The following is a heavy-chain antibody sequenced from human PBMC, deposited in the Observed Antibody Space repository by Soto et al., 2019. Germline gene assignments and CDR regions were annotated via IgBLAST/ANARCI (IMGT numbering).Heavy chain of an antibody. CDR3: AKPSRLRWTPFDY. CDR2: ISGGGINT. D-gene: IGHD4-17*01. J-gene: IGHJ4*02. CDR1: GFAFGNYA. V-gene: IGHV3-23*01. Sequence: GGSLRLSCAASGFAFGNYALSWVRQAPGKGLEWVSVISGGGINTYYADSVEGRFTISRDNFKNMLYLQMNSLRAEDTAVYYCAKPSRLRWTPFDYWGQGTLVTVSS.